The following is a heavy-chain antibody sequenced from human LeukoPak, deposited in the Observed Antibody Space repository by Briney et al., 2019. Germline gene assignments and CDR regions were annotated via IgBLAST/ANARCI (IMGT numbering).Heavy chain of an antibody. J-gene: IGHJ6*02. CDR1: GFTFSSYW. CDR3: ARLLIGYCSGGSCIGGLDV. D-gene: IGHD2-15*01. Sequence: GGSLRLSCAASGFTFSSYWMHWVRQAPGKGLVWVSRINSDGSSTSYADSVKGRFTISRDNAKNTLYLQMNSLRAEDTAVYYCARLLIGYCSGGSCIGGLDVWGQGTTVTVSS. CDR2: INSDGSST. V-gene: IGHV3-74*01.